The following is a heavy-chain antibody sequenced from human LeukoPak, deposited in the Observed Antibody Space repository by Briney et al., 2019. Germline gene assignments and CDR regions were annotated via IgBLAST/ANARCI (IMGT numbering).Heavy chain of an antibody. V-gene: IGHV4-4*07. D-gene: IGHD1-7*01. CDR1: AGSINTYF. CDR2: ISGSGTA. CDR3: TRGTELTRTSGHYSFDY. J-gene: IGHJ4*02. Sequence: SETLSLTCTVSAGSINTYFWTWVRQPAGKGLEWIGRISGSGTAFYNPSLESRVTISLDTANYQLFLRMTSVSAADTAVYYCTRGTELTRTSGHYSFDYWGQGTLVSVSS.